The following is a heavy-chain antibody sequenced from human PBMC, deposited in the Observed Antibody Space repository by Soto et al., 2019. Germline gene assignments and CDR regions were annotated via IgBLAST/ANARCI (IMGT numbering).Heavy chain of an antibody. V-gene: IGHV4-59*01. D-gene: IGHD3-3*01. J-gene: IGHJ4*02. CDR2: VSYSGST. Sequence: QVQLQESGPGLVKPSETLSLTCTVSGGSISSYYWSWIQQSPGKGLELIGYVSYSGSTNYNPSLKSRVTISVDTSKNQFSLKLSSVTAADTAVYYCARGESDFWSGYYSYWGQGTLVTVSS. CDR1: GGSISSYY. CDR3: ARGESDFWSGYYSY.